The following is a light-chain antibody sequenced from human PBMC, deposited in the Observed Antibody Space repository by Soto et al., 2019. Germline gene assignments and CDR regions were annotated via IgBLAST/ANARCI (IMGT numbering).Light chain of an antibody. CDR1: QSVSSSY. J-gene: IGKJ4*01. Sequence: EIVLTQSPGTLSLSPGERATLSCRASQSVSSSYLAWYQQKPGQAPRLLIYGASSRATGIPDRFSGSGSGTDFTLTISRLEPEDFAVYYCQQYGSSPLTFGGGTKGDI. V-gene: IGKV3-20*01. CDR2: GAS. CDR3: QQYGSSPLT.